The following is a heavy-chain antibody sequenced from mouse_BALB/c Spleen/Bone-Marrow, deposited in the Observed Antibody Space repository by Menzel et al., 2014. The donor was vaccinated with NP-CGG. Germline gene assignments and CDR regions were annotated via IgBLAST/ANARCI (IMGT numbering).Heavy chain of an antibody. CDR3: SREDLCY. J-gene: IGHJ3*01. V-gene: IGHV1S56*01. Sequence: VQRLESGPELVKPGASVKMSCTASGYTFTSYYIHWVKQRPGQGLEWIGWISPADGNTKYDEKFQGKTTLTADKSSSTVDLLLSILGAEDSEICFCSREDLCYWGQGTLVTVSA. CDR1: GYTFTSYY. CDR2: ISPADGNT.